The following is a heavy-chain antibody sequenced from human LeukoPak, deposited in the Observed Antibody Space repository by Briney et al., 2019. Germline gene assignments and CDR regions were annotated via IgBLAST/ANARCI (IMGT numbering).Heavy chain of an antibody. CDR3: ARDPAGTNYYYYYMDV. CDR1: GYTFTGYY. Sequence: ASVKVSCKASGYTFTGYYMHWVRQAPGQGLEWMGWINPNSGGTNYAQKFQGRVTMTRDTSISTAYMELSRLRSDDTAVYYCARDPAGTNYYYYYMDVWGKGTTVTASS. V-gene: IGHV1-2*02. CDR2: INPNSGGT. J-gene: IGHJ6*03. D-gene: IGHD1-1*01.